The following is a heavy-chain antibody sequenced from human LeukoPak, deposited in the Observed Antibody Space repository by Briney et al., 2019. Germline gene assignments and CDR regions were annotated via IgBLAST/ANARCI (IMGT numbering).Heavy chain of an antibody. J-gene: IGHJ3*01. CDR2: ISGSGGST. CDR1: GFTFSSYA. D-gene: IGHD6-6*01. CDR3: AKPNNRFRIAARPGV. V-gene: IGHV3-23*01. Sequence: GRSLRLSCAASGFTFSSYAMSWVRQAPGKGLEWVSAISGSGGSTYYADSVKGRFTISRDNSKNTLYLQMNSLRAEDTAVYYCAKPNNRFRIAARPGVWGQGTMVTVSS.